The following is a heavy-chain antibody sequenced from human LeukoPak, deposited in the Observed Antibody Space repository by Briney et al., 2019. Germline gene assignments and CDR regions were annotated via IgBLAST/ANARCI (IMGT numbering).Heavy chain of an antibody. CDR2: INPTGGST. V-gene: IGHV1-46*01. J-gene: IGHJ4*02. CDR1: GYTFTSYF. CDR3: ARDLSTGTIDY. Sequence: ASVKVSCKASGYTFTSYFIHWVRQAPGEGLEWMGIINPTGGSTRYAQKFQGRVTMTTDTSTSTAYMELRSLRSDDTAVYYCARDLSTGTIDYWGQGTLVTVSS. D-gene: IGHD1-1*01.